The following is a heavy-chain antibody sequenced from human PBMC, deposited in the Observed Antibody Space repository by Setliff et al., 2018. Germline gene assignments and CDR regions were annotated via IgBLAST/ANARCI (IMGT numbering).Heavy chain of an antibody. V-gene: IGHV4-59*01. J-gene: IGHJ3*02. CDR3: ARGGNDYKWGAFDI. D-gene: IGHD4-4*01. Sequence: SSETLSLTCTVSGGSISSYYWSWIRQPPGKGLEWIGYIYCSGSTNYNPSLKSRVTISVDTSKNQFSLKLSSVTAADTAVYYCARGGNDYKWGAFDIWGQGTMVTVSS. CDR1: GGSISSYY. CDR2: IYCSGST.